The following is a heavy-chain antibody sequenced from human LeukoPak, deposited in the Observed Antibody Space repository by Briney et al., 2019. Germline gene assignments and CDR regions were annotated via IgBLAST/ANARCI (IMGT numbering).Heavy chain of an antibody. J-gene: IGHJ4*02. CDR2: IYTSGST. Sequence: PSETLSLTCTVSGVSISSHYWSWIRQPAGKGLEWIGRIYTSGSTNHNPSLKSRVTMSLDKSKKQFSLKLTSVTAADTAVYYCARVWMDGYFDYWGQGTLVAVSS. CDR1: GVSISSHY. CDR3: ARVWMDGYFDY. V-gene: IGHV4-4*07. D-gene: IGHD3-3*01.